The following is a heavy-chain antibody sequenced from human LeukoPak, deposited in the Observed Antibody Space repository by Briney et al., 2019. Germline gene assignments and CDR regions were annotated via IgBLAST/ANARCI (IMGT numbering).Heavy chain of an antibody. D-gene: IGHD1-7*01. V-gene: IGHV3-30-3*01. J-gene: IGHJ4*02. Sequence: PGRSLRLSCAASGFTFSSYAMHWVRQAPGKGLEWVAVISYDGSNKYYADSVKGRFTISRDNSKNTLYLQMNSLRAEDTAVYYCARGQRELYWGQGSLVTVSS. CDR1: GFTFSSYA. CDR2: ISYDGSNK. CDR3: ARGQRELY.